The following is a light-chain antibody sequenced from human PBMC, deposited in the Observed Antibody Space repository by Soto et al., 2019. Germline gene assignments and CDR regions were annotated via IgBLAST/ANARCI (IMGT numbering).Light chain of an antibody. Sequence: DIHMTQSPSTLSASVGDRVTITCRASQSISSWLAWYQQKPGKAPKLLIYKTSSLETGVPSRFSGSGSGTEFTLTISSLQPDDFATYYCQHYKDYSWTFGQGTKAEVK. CDR3: QHYKDYSWT. V-gene: IGKV1-5*03. CDR1: QSISSW. CDR2: KTS. J-gene: IGKJ1*01.